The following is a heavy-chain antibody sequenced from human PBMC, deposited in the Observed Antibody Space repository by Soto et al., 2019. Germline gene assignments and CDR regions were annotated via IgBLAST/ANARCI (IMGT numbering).Heavy chain of an antibody. Sequence: CASSRVTVYISGVDGSRKTQGKGLEWVAVIWYDGSNKYYADSVKGRFTISRDNSKNTLYLQMNSLRAEDTAVYYCARDYDSSGYPRYYFDYWGQGTLVTVSS. CDR2: IWYDGSNK. CDR1: RVTVYISG. CDR3: ARDYDSSGYPRYYFDY. J-gene: IGHJ4*02. D-gene: IGHD3-22*01. V-gene: IGHV3-33*01.